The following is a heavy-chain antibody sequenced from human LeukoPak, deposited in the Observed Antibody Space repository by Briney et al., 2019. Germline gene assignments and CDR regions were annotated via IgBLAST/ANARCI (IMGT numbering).Heavy chain of an antibody. Sequence: ASVKVSCKASGYTFTGYYMQWVRQAPGQGLGWMGWINPNSGGANYAQKFQGRVTMTRDTSISTAYMELSRLRSDDTAVYYCARDRPPSYCGGDCYYFDYWGQGTLVTVSS. D-gene: IGHD2-21*02. CDR2: INPNSGGA. J-gene: IGHJ4*02. V-gene: IGHV1-2*02. CDR1: GYTFTGYY. CDR3: ARDRPPSYCGGDCYYFDY.